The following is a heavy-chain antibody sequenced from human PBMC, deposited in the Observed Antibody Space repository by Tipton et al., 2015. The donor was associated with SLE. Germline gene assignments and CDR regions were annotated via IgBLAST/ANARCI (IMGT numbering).Heavy chain of an antibody. D-gene: IGHD3-10*01. V-gene: IGHV4-4*07. CDR2: IYTRGST. CDR1: GGSLSSYY. CDR3: ARAPRPTGARNWFDP. Sequence: TLSLTCTVSGGSLSSYYWSWIRQPAGKGLEWIGRIYTRGSTNYNPSLKSRVTMSVDTSKSQSSLKLSSVTAADTAVYYCARAPRPTGARNWFDPWGQGTLVTVSS. J-gene: IGHJ5*02.